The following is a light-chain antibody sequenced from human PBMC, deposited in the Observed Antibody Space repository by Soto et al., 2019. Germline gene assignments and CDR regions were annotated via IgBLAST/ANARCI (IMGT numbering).Light chain of an antibody. J-gene: IGKJ2*01. CDR2: DAS. CDR3: QQDSSYSGYT. Sequence: DIPMTQSPSTLSASVGDRVTITCRASQSISSWLAWYQQKPGKAPKLLIYDASSLESGVPSRFNGSGSGKEFTLTISSRQPDDFATYYCQQDSSYSGYTFGQGTKLEIK. CDR1: QSISSW. V-gene: IGKV1-5*01.